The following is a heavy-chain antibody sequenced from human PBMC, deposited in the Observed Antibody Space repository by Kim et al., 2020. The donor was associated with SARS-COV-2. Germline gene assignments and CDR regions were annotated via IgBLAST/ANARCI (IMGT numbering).Heavy chain of an antibody. CDR3: ARDPEYKALDI. CDR2: TNPDGSET. Sequence: GGSLRLSCAATGFTFRTSYMTWVRQAPGRGLEWVAITNPDGSETAYVDSVKGRFTISRDNAENFLFLQMNSLRDEDRALYYCARDPEYKALDIWGQGTMVIVSS. V-gene: IGHV3-7*03. CDR1: GFTFRTSY. J-gene: IGHJ3*02. D-gene: IGHD1-1*01.